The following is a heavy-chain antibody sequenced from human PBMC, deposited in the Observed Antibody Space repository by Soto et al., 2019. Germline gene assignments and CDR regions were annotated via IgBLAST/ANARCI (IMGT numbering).Heavy chain of an antibody. V-gene: IGHV3-23*01. CDR2: ISGNSEIT. CDR3: AKGKYSWSGGYRYYYFYHGMDV. CDR1: GFTFSTYA. D-gene: IGHD3-10*01. Sequence: EEQLLESGGGLIHPGGSLRLSCATSGFTFSTYAISWVRQAPGKGLEWVSTISGNSEITYYADSVKGRFTISKDSSSNTVYLEMSSLRAEDTAAYDCAKGKYSWSGGYRYYYFYHGMDVWGQGTTVTVSS. J-gene: IGHJ6*02.